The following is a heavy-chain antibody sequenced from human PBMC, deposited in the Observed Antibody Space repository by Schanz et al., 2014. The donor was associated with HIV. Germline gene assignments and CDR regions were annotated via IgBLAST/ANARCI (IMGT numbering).Heavy chain of an antibody. CDR3: ARDMCTAGSCYYFDH. CDR1: GFIFSNYG. V-gene: IGHV3-33*08. Sequence: QVQLVESGGGVVQPGTSLRLSCVGSGFIFSNYGIHWVRQAPGKGLEWVAIIWYDGSKKYYADSVKGRFTISRDNSENTLYLQMNSLRVEDTAVYYCARDMCTAGSCYYFDHWGQRTLVTVSS. D-gene: IGHD2-15*01. CDR2: IWYDGSKK. J-gene: IGHJ4*02.